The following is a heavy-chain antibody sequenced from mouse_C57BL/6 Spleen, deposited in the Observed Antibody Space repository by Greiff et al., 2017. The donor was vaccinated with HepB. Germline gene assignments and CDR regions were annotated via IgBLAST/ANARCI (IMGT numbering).Heavy chain of an antibody. D-gene: IGHD2-4*01. CDR3: ARRHDYDGYFDV. CDR2: ISNLAYSI. Sequence: EVKLQESGGGLVQPGGSLKLSCAASGFTFSDYGMAWVRQAPRKGPEWVAFISNLAYSIYYADTVTGRFTISRENAKNTLYLEMSSLRSEDTAMYYCARRHDYDGYFDVWGTGTTVTVSS. J-gene: IGHJ1*03. V-gene: IGHV5-15*01. CDR1: GFTFSDYG.